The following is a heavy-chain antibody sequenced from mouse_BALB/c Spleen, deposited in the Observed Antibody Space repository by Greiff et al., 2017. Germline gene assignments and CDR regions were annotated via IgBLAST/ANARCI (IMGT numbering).Heavy chain of an antibody. D-gene: IGHD2-14*01. CDR3: AREGGGYEN. Sequence: EVNVVESGGGLVQPGGSLRLSCATSGFTFTDYYMSWVRQPPGKALEWLGFIRNKANGYTTEYSASVKGRFTISRDNSQSILYLQMNTLRAEDSATYYCAREGGGYENWGQGTTLTVSS. CDR2: IRNKANGYTT. J-gene: IGHJ2*01. V-gene: IGHV7-3*02. CDR1: GFTFTDYY.